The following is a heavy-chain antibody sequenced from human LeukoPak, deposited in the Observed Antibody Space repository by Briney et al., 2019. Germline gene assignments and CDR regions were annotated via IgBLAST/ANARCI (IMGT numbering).Heavy chain of an antibody. CDR1: GGTFSCYA. D-gene: IGHD6-19*01. V-gene: IGHV1-69*06. J-gene: IGHJ6*03. CDR3: ATHSIANHIAVVNYYYYMDV. CDR2: IIPIFGTA. Sequence: GASVKVSCKASGGTFSCYAISWVRQAPGQGLEWMGGIIPIFGTANYAQKFQGRVTITADKSTSTAYMELSSLRSEDTAVYYCATHSIANHIAVVNYYYYMDVWGKGTTVTVSS.